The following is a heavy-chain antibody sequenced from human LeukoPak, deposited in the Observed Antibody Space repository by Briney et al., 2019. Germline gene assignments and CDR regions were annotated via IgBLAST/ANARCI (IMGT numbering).Heavy chain of an antibody. D-gene: IGHD5-12*01. CDR1: GGSISSGGYY. Sequence: PSQTLSLTCTVSGGSISSGGYYWSWIRQHPGKGLEWIGYIYYSGSTYYNPSLKSRVTISVDTSKNQFSLKLSSVTAADTAVYYCARDDIRDQGFDLWGRGTLVTVSS. CDR2: IYYSGST. V-gene: IGHV4-31*03. CDR3: ARDDIRDQGFDL. J-gene: IGHJ2*01.